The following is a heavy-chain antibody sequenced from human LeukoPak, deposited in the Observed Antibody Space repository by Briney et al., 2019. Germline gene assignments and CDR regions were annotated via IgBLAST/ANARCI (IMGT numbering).Heavy chain of an antibody. J-gene: IGHJ5*02. D-gene: IGHD6-13*01. V-gene: IGHV3-23*01. CDR3: AKDDGYSSSWYGETLGGWFDP. CDR2: ISGSGGST. Sequence: PGGSLRLSCAASGFTFSSYAMSWVRQAPGNGLEWVSAISGSGGSTYYADSVKGRFTISRDNSKNTLYLQMNSLRAEDTAVYYCAKDDGYSSSWYGETLGGWFDPWGQGTLVTVSS. CDR1: GFTFSSYA.